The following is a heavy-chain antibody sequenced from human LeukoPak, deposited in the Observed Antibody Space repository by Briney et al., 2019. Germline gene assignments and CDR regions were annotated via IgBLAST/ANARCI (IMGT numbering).Heavy chain of an antibody. V-gene: IGHV3-23*01. Sequence: GGSLRLSCTASGFTLSSYEMSWIRQAPGKGLEWVSGIIPSGHTTYYADSVRGRFTISRDNSRNTVYLQMNSLRAEDTAVYYCAKDDRWLQFCCWGQGTLVIVSA. J-gene: IGHJ4*02. CDR2: IIPSGHTT. CDR3: AKDDRWLQFCC. CDR1: GFTLSSYE. D-gene: IGHD5-24*01.